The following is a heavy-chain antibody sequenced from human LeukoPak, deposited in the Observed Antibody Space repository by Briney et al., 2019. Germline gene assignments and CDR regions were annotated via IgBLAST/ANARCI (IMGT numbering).Heavy chain of an antibody. CDR3: ARHYGGEGLDY. CDR2: IYHTGSA. CDR1: GASISSGGYS. V-gene: IGHV4-30-2*01. Sequence: PSQTLSLTCTVSGASISSGGYSWSWIRQPPGKGLECIGFIYHTGSAYYNPSLKSRVTISVDTSKNQFSLKLSSVTAADTAVYYCARHYGGEGLDYWGQGTLVTVSS. D-gene: IGHD4-23*01. J-gene: IGHJ4*02.